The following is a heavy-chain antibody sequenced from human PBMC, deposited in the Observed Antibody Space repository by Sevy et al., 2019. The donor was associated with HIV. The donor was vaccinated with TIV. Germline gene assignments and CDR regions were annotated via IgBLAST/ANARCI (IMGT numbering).Heavy chain of an antibody. Sequence: SETLSLTCTVSGGSISSYYWSWIRQPPGKGLEWIGYIYYSGSTNYNPSLKSRVTISVDTSQNQFSLKLSSVTAADTAVYYCARGDYYDSSGDELSASYYFDYWGQGTLVTVSS. V-gene: IGHV4-59*01. J-gene: IGHJ4*02. CDR1: GGSISSYY. D-gene: IGHD3-22*01. CDR3: ARGDYYDSSGDELSASYYFDY. CDR2: IYYSGST.